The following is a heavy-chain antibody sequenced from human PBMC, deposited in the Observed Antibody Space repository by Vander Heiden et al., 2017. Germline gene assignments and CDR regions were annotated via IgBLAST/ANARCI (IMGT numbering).Heavy chain of an antibody. CDR2: FYSGGGT. D-gene: IGHD4-17*01. CDR1: GFSVSSHC. J-gene: IGHJ4*02. CDR3: ARGRHTTVTPLES. V-gene: IGHV3-53*01. Sequence: EVQLVESGGGLTPPGGSLRLSCAASGFSVSSHCMGGVGQTPGRGLEWVAVFYSGGGTQYSGSLKARFSISRDTSTNTLYLDRKNLRAEDTALYYCARGRHTTVTPLESWGQGTRVIVSS.